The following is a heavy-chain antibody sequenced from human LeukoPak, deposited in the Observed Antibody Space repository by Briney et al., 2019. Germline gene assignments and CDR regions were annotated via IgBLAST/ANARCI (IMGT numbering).Heavy chain of an antibody. CDR2: INTNTGNP. CDR3: ARVAVAGQVDY. D-gene: IGHD6-19*01. CDR1: GYTFSSYA. Sequence: ASVKVSCKASGYTFSSYAMNWVRQAPGQGLEWMGWINTNTGNPTYAQGFTGRFVFSLDTSVSTAYLQISSLKAEDTAVYYCARVAVAGQVDYWGQGTLVTVPS. J-gene: IGHJ4*02. V-gene: IGHV7-4-1*02.